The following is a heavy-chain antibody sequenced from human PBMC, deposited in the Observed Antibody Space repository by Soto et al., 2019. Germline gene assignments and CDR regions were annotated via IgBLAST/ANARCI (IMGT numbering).Heavy chain of an antibody. V-gene: IGHV5-10-1*01. CDR3: ARVGGYYDILTGYPRPLDY. CDR1: GYSFTTYW. Sequence: XESLMISCEGSGYSFTTYWISWVRQMPGKGLEWMGRIDPSDSYTNYSPSFQGHVTISADKSISTAYLQWSSLKASDTAVYYCARVGGYYDILTGYPRPLDYWGQGSLVTVSS. CDR2: IDPSDSYT. D-gene: IGHD3-9*01. J-gene: IGHJ4*02.